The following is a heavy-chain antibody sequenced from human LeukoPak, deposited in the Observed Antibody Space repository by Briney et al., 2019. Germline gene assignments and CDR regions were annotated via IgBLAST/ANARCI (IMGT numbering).Heavy chain of an antibody. CDR1: GFTFSNYGM. CDR2: IYDNGST. J-gene: IGHJ4*02. V-gene: IGHV4-4*02. Sequence: SGGSLRLSCAASGFTFSNYGMNWVRQSPGKGLEWIGEIYDNGSTNYNPSLKSRVTISVDKSKNQFSLKLSSVTAADTAVYYCASPRAERSTWYAVDYWGQGTLVTVSA. CDR3: ASPRAERSTWYAVDY. D-gene: IGHD6-13*01.